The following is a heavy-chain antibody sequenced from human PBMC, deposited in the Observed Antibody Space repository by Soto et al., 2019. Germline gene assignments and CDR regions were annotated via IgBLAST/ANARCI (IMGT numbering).Heavy chain of an antibody. CDR3: AKGEYSYGLFGY. CDR1: GFTFSNHA. Sequence: ESGGGLVQPGGSLRLSCAASGFTFSNHAMAWVRQAPGKGLEWVSIISGGGGTTYYADSVKGRFAVSRDNSKDTLYLRMNSLRAEDTAVYYCAKGEYSYGLFGYWGQGALVSVSS. J-gene: IGHJ4*02. D-gene: IGHD5-18*01. CDR2: ISGGGGTT. V-gene: IGHV3-23*01.